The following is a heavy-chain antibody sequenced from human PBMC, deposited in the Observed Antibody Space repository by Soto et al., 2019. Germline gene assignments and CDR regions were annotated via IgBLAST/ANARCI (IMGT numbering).Heavy chain of an antibody. D-gene: IGHD3-22*01. CDR1: GGSISSYY. J-gene: IGHJ4*02. CDR2: IYYSGST. CDR3: ASSYYDSSGYDY. V-gene: IGHV4-59*08. Sequence: PSETLSLTCSVSGGSISSYYWSWIRQPPGKGLEWIGYIYYSGSTNYNPSLKSRVTISVDTSKNQFSLKLSSVTAADTAVYYCASSYYDSSGYDYWGQGTLVNVSS.